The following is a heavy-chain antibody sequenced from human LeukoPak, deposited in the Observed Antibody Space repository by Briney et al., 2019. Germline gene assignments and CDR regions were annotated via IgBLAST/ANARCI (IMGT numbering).Heavy chain of an antibody. CDR1: GFTFSSYS. CDR3: ARDVYGDYAIDY. J-gene: IGHJ4*02. CDR2: ISGTSSPR. V-gene: IGHV3-48*04. Sequence: PGGSPRLSCAASGFTFSSYSMNWVRQAPGKGLEWVSYISGTSSPRYYADSVKGRFTITRDNAKNSLYLQMNSLRAEDTAVYYCARDVYGDYAIDYWGQGTLVTVSS. D-gene: IGHD4-17*01.